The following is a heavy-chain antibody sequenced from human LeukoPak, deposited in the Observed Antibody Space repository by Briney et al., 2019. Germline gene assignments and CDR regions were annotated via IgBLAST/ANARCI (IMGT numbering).Heavy chain of an antibody. Sequence: GGSLRLSCAASGFTFSSYWMSWVRQAPGKGLEWVANIKQDGSEKYYVDSVKGRFTISRDNAKNSLYLQMNSLRAEDTAVYYCARGLAARPPLTRDYWRQGTLVTVSS. CDR3: ARGLAARPPLTRDY. CDR1: GFTFSSYW. J-gene: IGHJ4*02. D-gene: IGHD6-6*01. V-gene: IGHV3-7*01. CDR2: IKQDGSEK.